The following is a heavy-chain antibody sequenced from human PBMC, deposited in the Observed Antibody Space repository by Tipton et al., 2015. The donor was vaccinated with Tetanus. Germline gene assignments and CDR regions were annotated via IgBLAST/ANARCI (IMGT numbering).Heavy chain of an antibody. D-gene: IGHD1-26*01. CDR3: ARDREGGSSCMDV. CDR1: GFTFSSYG. CDR2: IWYDGSNK. V-gene: IGHV3-33*01. J-gene: IGHJ6*02. Sequence: SLRLSCAASGFTFSSYGMHWVRQAPGKGLEWVAVIWYDGSNKYYADSVKGRFTISRDNSKNTLYLQMNSLRAEDTAVYYCARDREGGSSCMDVWGQGTTVAVSS.